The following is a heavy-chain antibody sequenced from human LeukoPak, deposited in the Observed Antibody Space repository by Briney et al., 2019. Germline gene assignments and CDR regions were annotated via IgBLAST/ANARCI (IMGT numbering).Heavy chain of an antibody. V-gene: IGHV3-15*07. CDR1: GCTFTNAW. Sequence: GGSLRLSCAASGCTFTNAWMNWVRQAPGKGQEWVGRIKSKADGETIDYAAPVKGRFTFSRDDSKNMLYLQINSLKSEDTAVYYCSTLTSRGLSDSWGQGTLVTVSS. J-gene: IGHJ4*02. CDR3: STLTSRGLSDS. D-gene: IGHD1-20*01. CDR2: IKSKADGETI.